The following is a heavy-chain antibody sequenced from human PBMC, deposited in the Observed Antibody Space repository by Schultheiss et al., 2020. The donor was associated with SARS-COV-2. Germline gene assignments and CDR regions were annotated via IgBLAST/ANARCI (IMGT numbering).Heavy chain of an antibody. CDR3: ARAGSSIEPGWFDP. CDR1: GYSISSGYY. J-gene: IGHJ5*02. D-gene: IGHD6-13*01. Sequence: SQTLSLTCAVSGYSISSGYYWGWIRQPPGKGLEWIGYIYYSGSTNYNPSLKSRVTISVDTSKNQFSLKLSSVTAADTAVYYCARAGSSIEPGWFDPWGQGTLVTVSS. V-gene: IGHV4-38-2*01. CDR2: IYYSGST.